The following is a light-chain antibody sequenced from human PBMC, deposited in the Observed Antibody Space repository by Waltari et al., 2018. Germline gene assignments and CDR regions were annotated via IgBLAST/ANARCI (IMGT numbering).Light chain of an antibody. CDR1: QTISSW. Sequence: DIQMTQSPSSLSASVGDRVTITCRASQTISSWLAWYQQKPGKAPKLLIYKASTLESGVPARFSGSGSGTEFTLTISSLQPGDVATYYCQQYNSFPWTFGHGTKVEIK. V-gene: IGKV1-5*03. J-gene: IGKJ1*01. CDR2: KAS. CDR3: QQYNSFPWT.